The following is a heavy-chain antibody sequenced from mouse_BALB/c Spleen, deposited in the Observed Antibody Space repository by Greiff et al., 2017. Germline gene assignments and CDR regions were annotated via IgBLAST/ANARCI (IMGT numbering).Heavy chain of an antibody. CDR1: GFTFSSYA. J-gene: IGHJ2*01. CDR3: ARHTLLGSYLDY. D-gene: IGHD2-14*01. Sequence: EVQVVESGGGLVKPGGSLKLSCAASGFTFSSYAMSWVRQTPEKRLAWVATISSGGSYTYYPDSVKGRFTISRDNAKNTLYLQMSSLRSEDTAMYYCARHTLLGSYLDYWGQGTTLTVSS. CDR2: ISSGGSYT. V-gene: IGHV5-9-3*01.